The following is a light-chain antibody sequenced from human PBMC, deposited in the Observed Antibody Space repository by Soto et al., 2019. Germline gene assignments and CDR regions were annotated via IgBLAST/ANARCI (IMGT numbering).Light chain of an antibody. J-gene: IGKJ1*01. Sequence: EIVLTQSPGTLSLSPGERATLSFRASQSVTSSYLAWYQQKPGQAPRLLIYGASSRATGIPDRFSGSGSGTDLTITISRLEPEDFAVYYCQQYSSSLTWTFGQGTEVDIK. CDR1: QSVTSSY. CDR2: GAS. V-gene: IGKV3-20*01. CDR3: QQYSSSLTWT.